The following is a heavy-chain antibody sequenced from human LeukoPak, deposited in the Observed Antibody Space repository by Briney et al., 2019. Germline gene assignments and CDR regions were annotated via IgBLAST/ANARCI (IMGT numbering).Heavy chain of an antibody. D-gene: IGHD6-13*01. CDR1: GYTLTELS. CDR3: ARDWEQQLVTDY. V-gene: IGHV1-24*01. CDR2: FDPEDGET. J-gene: IGHJ4*02. Sequence: GASVKVSCKVSGYTLTELSMHWVRQAPGKGLEWMGGFDPEDGETIYAQKFQGRVTMTEDTSTDTAYVELNSLRAEDTAAYYCARDWEQQLVTDYWGQGTLVTVSS.